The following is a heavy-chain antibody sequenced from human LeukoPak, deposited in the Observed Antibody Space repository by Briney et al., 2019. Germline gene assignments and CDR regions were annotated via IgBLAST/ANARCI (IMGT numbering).Heavy chain of an antibody. CDR2: IKQDGSEK. CDR1: GFTFSSYW. D-gene: IGHD3-9*01. CDR3: AREPALRQLRYFDWHPTTYGMDV. V-gene: IGHV3-7*03. Sequence: GGSLRLSCAASGFTFSSYWMSWVRQAPGKGLEWVANIKQDGSEKYYVDSVKGRFTISRDNAKNSLYLQMNSLRAEDTAVYYCAREPALRQLRYFDWHPTTYGMDVWGKGTTVTVSS. J-gene: IGHJ6*04.